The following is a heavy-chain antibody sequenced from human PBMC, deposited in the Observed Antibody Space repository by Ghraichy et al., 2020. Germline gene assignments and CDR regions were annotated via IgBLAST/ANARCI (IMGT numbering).Heavy chain of an antibody. CDR3: TTDPAILYYYGMDV. D-gene: IGHD2-2*01. CDR2: IKSKTDGGTT. Sequence: GGSLRLSCAASGFTFSNAWMSWVRQAPGKGLEWVGRIKSKTDGGTTDYAAPVKGRFTISRDDSKNTLYLQMNSLKTEDTAVYYCTTDPAILYYYGMDVWGQGTTVTVSS. J-gene: IGHJ6*02. V-gene: IGHV3-15*01. CDR1: GFTFSNAW.